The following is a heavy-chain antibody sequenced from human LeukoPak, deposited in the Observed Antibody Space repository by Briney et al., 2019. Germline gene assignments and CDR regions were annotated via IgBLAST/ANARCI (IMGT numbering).Heavy chain of an antibody. J-gene: IGHJ4*02. CDR2: INPNSGGT. D-gene: IGHD3-10*01. Sequence: ASVKVSCKASGYTFTGYYMHWVRQAPGQGLECMGWINPNSGGTNYAQKFQGRVTMTRDTSISTAYMELSRLRSDDTAVYYCARAPYYYGSGSYYYWGQGTLVTVSS. V-gene: IGHV1-2*02. CDR3: ARAPYYYGSGSYYY. CDR1: GYTFTGYY.